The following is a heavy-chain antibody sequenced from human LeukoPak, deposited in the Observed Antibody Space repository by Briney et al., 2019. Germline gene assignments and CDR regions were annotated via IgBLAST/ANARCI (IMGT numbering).Heavy chain of an antibody. Sequence: GASVTVSCKASGYTFTSYDINWVRQATGQGLEWMGWMNPNSGNTGYAQKFQGRVTMTRNSFISTAYMEPSSLRSEDTAVYYCARGLASSGYYSSWFDPWGQGTLVTVSS. CDR2: MNPNSGNT. CDR1: GYTFTSYD. V-gene: IGHV1-8*01. D-gene: IGHD3-22*01. CDR3: ARGLASSGYYSSWFDP. J-gene: IGHJ5*02.